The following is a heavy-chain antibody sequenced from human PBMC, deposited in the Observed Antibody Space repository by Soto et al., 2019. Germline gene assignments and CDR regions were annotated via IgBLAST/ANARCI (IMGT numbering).Heavy chain of an antibody. Sequence: PGGSLRLSCAASGFAFSSCAMSWVRQAPGKGLEWVSAISGGGGSTYYADAVKGRSTISRDNSKNTLSLQMNSLRAEDTAVYYCAKDPPDYDFWSRPALNYGMDVWGQGTTVTVSS. V-gene: IGHV3-23*01. D-gene: IGHD3-3*01. J-gene: IGHJ6*02. CDR3: AKDPPDYDFWSRPALNYGMDV. CDR2: ISGGGGST. CDR1: GFAFSSCA.